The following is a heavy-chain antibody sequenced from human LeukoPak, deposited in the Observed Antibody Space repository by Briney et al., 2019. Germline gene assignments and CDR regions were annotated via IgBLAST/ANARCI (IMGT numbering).Heavy chain of an antibody. CDR1: GFTFSSYG. D-gene: IGHD6-25*01. V-gene: IGHV3-33*01. CDR2: IWYDGSNK. Sequence: PGRSLRLSCAASGFTFSSYGMHWVRQAPGKGLEWVAVIWYDGSNKYYADSVKGRFTISRDNSKNTLYLQMNSLRAEDTAVYYCAGSPEDFDYWGQGTLVTVSS. CDR3: AGSPEDFDY. J-gene: IGHJ4*02.